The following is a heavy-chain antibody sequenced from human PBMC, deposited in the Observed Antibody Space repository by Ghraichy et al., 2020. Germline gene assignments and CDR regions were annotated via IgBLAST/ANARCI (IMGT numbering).Heavy chain of an antibody. D-gene: IGHD2-2*01. CDR2: SSGSGGST. CDR3: AKKGDCSSTSCYVDY. J-gene: IGHJ4*02. CDR1: GFTFSSYA. V-gene: IGHV3-23*01. Sequence: GGSLRLSCAASGFTFSSYAMSWGRQAPGKGLEWVSASSGSGGSTYYADSVKGRFTISRDNSKNTLNLQMNSVRAEDTAVYYCAKKGDCSSTSCYVDYWGQGTLVAVSS.